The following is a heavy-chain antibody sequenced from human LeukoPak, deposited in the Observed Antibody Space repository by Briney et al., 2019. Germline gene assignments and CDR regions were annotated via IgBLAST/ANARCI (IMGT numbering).Heavy chain of an antibody. J-gene: IGHJ5*02. V-gene: IGHV3-48*01. CDR3: ARDRSIVGAWFDP. CDR1: GFTFSSYS. D-gene: IGHD1-26*01. CDR2: ISSSSSTI. Sequence: GGSPRLSCAASGFTFSSYSMNWVRQAPGKGLEWVSYISSSSSTIYYADSVKGRFTISSHNAKNSLYLQMNSLRAEDTAVYYCARDRSIVGAWFDPWGQGTLVTVSS.